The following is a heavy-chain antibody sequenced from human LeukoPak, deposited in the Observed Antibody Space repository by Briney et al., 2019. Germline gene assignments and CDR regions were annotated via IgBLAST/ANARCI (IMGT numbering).Heavy chain of an antibody. D-gene: IGHD6-13*01. CDR3: ARGPGTWYYY. CDR2: INHSGST. J-gene: IGHJ4*02. Sequence: PSETLSLTCAVYGGSFSGYYWSWIRQPPGKGLEWTGEINHSGSTNYNPSLKSRVTISIDTSKNQFSLKLSSVTAADTAVYYCARGPGTWYYYWGQGTLVTVSS. V-gene: IGHV4-34*01. CDR1: GGSFSGYY.